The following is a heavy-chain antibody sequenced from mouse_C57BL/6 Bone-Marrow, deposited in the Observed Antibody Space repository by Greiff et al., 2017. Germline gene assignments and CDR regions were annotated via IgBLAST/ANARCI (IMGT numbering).Heavy chain of an antibody. D-gene: IGHD1-1*01. CDR1: GYTFTSYW. Sequence: QVQLQQSGAELVMPGASVKLSCKASGYTFTSYWMHWVKQRPGQGLEWIGEIDPSDSYTNYNQKFKGKSTLTVDKSSSTAYMQLSSLTSEDSAVYYCARADYYYGSSYFYWYFDVWGTGTTVTVSS. J-gene: IGHJ1*03. CDR3: ARADYYYGSSYFYWYFDV. CDR2: IDPSDSYT. V-gene: IGHV1-69*01.